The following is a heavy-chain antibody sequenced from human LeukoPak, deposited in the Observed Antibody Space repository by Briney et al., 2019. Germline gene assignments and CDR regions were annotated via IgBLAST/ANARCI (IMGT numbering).Heavy chain of an antibody. CDR1: GGSISSSNW. D-gene: IGHD3-10*01. CDR2: IYHSGST. V-gene: IGHV4-4*02. Sequence: SETLSLTCAVSGGSISSSNWWSWVRQPPGKGLEWIGEIYHSGSTNYNPSLKSRVTISVDRSRNQFSLKLNSVTAADTAVYYCAKSNGYGLVDIWGQGTMVTVSS. J-gene: IGHJ3*02. CDR3: AKSNGYGLVDI.